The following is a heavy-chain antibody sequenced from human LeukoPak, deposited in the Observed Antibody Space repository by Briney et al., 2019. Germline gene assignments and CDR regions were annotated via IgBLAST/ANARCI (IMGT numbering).Heavy chain of an antibody. CDR3: ANPPLSTWYYYDSSGYPYYFDY. CDR1: GFTFSSYA. J-gene: IGHJ4*02. V-gene: IGHV3-23*01. Sequence: PGGSLRLSCAASGFTFSSYAMSWVRQAPGKGLEWVSAISGSGGSTYYADSVKGRFTISRDNSKNTLYLQMNSLRAEDTAVYYCANPPLSTWYYYDSSGYPYYFDYWGQGTLVTVSS. D-gene: IGHD3-22*01. CDR2: ISGSGGST.